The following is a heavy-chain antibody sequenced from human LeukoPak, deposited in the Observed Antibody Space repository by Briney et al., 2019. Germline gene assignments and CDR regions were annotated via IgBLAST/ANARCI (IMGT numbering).Heavy chain of an antibody. V-gene: IGHV4-59*01. CDR3: ARGEQLWSS. J-gene: IGHJ4*02. Sequence: SETLSLTCTVSGGSISSYYWSWIRQPPGKGLEWIGYIYYSGSTNYNPSLKSRVTISVDTSKNQFSLKLSSVTAADTAVYYCARGEQLWSSWGQGTLVTVSP. D-gene: IGHD5-18*01. CDR2: IYYSGST. CDR1: GGSISSYY.